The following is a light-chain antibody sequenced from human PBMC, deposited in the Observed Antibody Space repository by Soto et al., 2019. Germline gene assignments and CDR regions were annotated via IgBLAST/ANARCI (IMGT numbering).Light chain of an antibody. CDR1: SSDVGGYNY. CDR3: SSFTSSTTYV. V-gene: IGLV2-8*01. CDR2: EVS. Sequence: QSMLTESRSASGSPGQSVTISCTGTSSDVGGYNYVSWYQQHPGKAPKLMIYEVSKRPSGVPDRFSGSKSGNTASLTVSGLQAEDEADYYCSSFTSSTTYVFGTGTKVTVL. J-gene: IGLJ1*01.